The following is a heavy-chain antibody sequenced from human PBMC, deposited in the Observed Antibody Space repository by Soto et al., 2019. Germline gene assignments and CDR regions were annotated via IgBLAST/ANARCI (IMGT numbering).Heavy chain of an antibody. V-gene: IGHV3-7*05. CDR2: IKQDGSEK. Sequence: GGSLRLSCAASGFTFSSYWMSWVRQAPGKGLEWVANIKQDGSEKYYVDSVKGRFTISRDNAKNSLYLQMNSLRAEDTAVYYCARDKRFLEWLLSIESHYGMDVWGQGTTVTVSS. D-gene: IGHD3-3*01. J-gene: IGHJ6*02. CDR3: ARDKRFLEWLLSIESHYGMDV. CDR1: GFTFSSYW.